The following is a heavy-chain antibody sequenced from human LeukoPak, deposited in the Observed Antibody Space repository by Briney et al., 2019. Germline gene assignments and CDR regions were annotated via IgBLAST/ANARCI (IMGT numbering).Heavy chain of an antibody. V-gene: IGHV4-4*07. CDR2: IYTSGST. Sequence: SETLSLTCTVSGGSISSYYWSWIRQPAGKGLEWIGRIYTSGSTNYNPSLKSRVTMSVDTSKNQFSLKLSSVTAADTVVYYCARDPLSVDTAMDPYNWFDPWGQGTLVTVSS. CDR1: GGSISSYY. D-gene: IGHD5-18*01. J-gene: IGHJ5*02. CDR3: ARDPLSVDTAMDPYNWFDP.